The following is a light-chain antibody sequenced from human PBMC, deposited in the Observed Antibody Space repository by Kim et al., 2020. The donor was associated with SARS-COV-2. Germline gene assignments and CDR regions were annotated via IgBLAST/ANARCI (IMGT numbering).Light chain of an antibody. J-gene: IGLJ2*01. CDR2: DVT. Sequence: PSVDISCTGTSSDVGRYNYVSWYQHHPGKAPKLIIYDVTKRPTGVPDRFSGSKSGNTASLTVSGLQAEDEADYYCSSYAGRNDLVFGGGTQLTV. V-gene: IGLV2-8*01. CDR1: SSDVGRYNY. CDR3: SSYAGRNDLV.